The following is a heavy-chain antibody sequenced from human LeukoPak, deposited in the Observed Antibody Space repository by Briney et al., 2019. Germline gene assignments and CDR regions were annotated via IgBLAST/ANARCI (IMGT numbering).Heavy chain of an antibody. CDR3: ARVEALAAGTPNDY. Sequence: GASVKVSCKASGGTFSSYAISWVRQAPGQGLEWMGGIIPIFGTANYAQKFQGRVTITADESTSTAYMELSSLRSDDTAVYYCARVEALAAGTPNDYWGQGTLVTVSS. CDR2: IIPIFGTA. CDR1: GGTFSSYA. V-gene: IGHV1-69*13. D-gene: IGHD1-1*01. J-gene: IGHJ4*02.